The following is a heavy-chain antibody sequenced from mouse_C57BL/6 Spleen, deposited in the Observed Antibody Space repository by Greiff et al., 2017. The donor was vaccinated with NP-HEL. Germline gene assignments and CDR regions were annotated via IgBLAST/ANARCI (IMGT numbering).Heavy chain of an antibody. Sequence: QVQLQQSGAELVKPGASGKISCKASGYAFSSYWMNWVKQRPGKGLEWIGQIYPGDGDTNYNGKFKGKATLTADKSSSTAYMQLSSLTSEDSAVYFCASRDYGNFFDYWGQGTTLTVSS. J-gene: IGHJ2*01. D-gene: IGHD2-1*01. CDR2: IYPGDGDT. CDR1: GYAFSSYW. CDR3: ASRDYGNFFDY. V-gene: IGHV1-80*01.